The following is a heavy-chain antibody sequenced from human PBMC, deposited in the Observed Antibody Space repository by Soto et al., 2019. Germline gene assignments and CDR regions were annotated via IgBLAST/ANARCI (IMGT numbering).Heavy chain of an antibody. D-gene: IGHD3-9*01. J-gene: IGHJ3*02. V-gene: IGHV4-61*01. CDR2: IYHSGST. Sequence: AETLCLTCTVSGGSVRIGSHYWSWIRQPPGKGLEWIAYIYHSGSTDYNPSLKSRVSISVDLSKNQFSLRLDSVTAADTAVYYCARERSADLTSFDHFDIWGPVKTVT. CDR3: ARERSADLTSFDHFDI. CDR1: GGSVRIGSHY.